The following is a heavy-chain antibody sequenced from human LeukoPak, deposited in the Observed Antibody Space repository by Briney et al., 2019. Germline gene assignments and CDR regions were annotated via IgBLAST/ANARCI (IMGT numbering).Heavy chain of an antibody. Sequence: ASVKVSCKASGYSFTGYYMQWVRQAPGQGLEWMGGIIPIFGTANYAQKFQGRVTITTDESTSTAYMELSSLRSEDTAVYYCARDYYGSGSYYRGGSFDIWGQGTMVTVSS. J-gene: IGHJ3*02. CDR3: ARDYYGSGSYYRGGSFDI. D-gene: IGHD3-10*01. CDR1: GYSFTGYY. CDR2: IIPIFGTA. V-gene: IGHV1-69*05.